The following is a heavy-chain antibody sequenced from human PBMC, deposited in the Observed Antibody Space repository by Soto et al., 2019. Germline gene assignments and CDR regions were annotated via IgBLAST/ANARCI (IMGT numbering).Heavy chain of an antibody. CDR2: INSDGSST. J-gene: IGHJ5*02. CDR1: GFTFSSYW. Sequence: PGGSLRLSCAASGFTFSSYWMHWVRQAPGKGLVWVSRINSDGSSTSYADSVKGRFTISRDNAKNTLYLQMNSLRAEDTAVYYCARDDCSSTSCYLNWFNPWGQGTLVTVSS. D-gene: IGHD2-2*01. V-gene: IGHV3-74*01. CDR3: ARDDCSSTSCYLNWFNP.